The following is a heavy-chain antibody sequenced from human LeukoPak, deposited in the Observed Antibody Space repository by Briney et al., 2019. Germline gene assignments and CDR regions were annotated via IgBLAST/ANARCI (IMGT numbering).Heavy chain of an antibody. V-gene: IGHV3-23*01. D-gene: IGHD6-13*01. CDR3: AKDNRLYSSSWFFDY. Sequence: PSETLSLTCTVSGYSISSGYYWGWIRQPPGKGLEWVSGISGSGGSTYYADSVKGRFTISRDNSKNTLYLQMNSLRAEDTAVYYCAKDNRLYSSSWFFDYWGQGTLVTVSS. CDR2: ISGSGGST. J-gene: IGHJ4*02. CDR1: GYSISSGYY.